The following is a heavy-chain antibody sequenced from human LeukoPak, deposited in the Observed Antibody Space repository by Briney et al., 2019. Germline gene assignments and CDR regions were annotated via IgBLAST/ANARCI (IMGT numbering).Heavy chain of an antibody. D-gene: IGHD2-2*01. V-gene: IGHV1-8*01. Sequence: ASVKVSCKASGYTFTSYDINWVRQVTGQGLEWMGWMNPNSGNAGYAQKFQGRVTMTRNTSISTAYMELSSLRSEDTAVYYCARHHESRYCSSTSCPTGWFDPWGQGTLVTVSS. CDR2: MNPNSGNA. CDR3: ARHHESRYCSSTSCPTGWFDP. J-gene: IGHJ5*02. CDR1: GYTFTSYD.